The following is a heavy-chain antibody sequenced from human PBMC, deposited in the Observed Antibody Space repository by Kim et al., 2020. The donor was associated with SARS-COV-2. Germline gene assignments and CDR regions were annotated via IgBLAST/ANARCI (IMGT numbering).Heavy chain of an antibody. CDR2: INPNSGGT. CDR3: SREALGALWFGELLRRGYYGMDV. J-gene: IGHJ6*02. D-gene: IGHD3-10*01. CDR1: GYTFTGYY. V-gene: IGHV1-2*04. Sequence: ASVKVSCKASGYTFTGYYMHWVRQAPGQGLEWMGWINPNSGGTNYAQKFQGWVTMTRDTSISTAYMELSRLRSDDTAVYYCSREALGALWFGELLRRGYYGMDVRGQGATVTVSS.